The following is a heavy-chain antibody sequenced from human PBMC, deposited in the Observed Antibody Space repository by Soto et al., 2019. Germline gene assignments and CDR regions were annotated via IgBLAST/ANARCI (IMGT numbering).Heavy chain of an antibody. V-gene: IGHV4-31*03. CDR2: IYYSGST. CDR3: AGTIDSSGWPGGGYWFDP. Sequence: QVQLQESGPGLVKPSQTLSLTCTVSGGSISSGGYYWSWIRQHPGKGLEWIGYIYYSGSTYYNPSLNSRVTISVDTSKNQFSLKLSSVTAADTAVYYCAGTIDSSGWPGGGYWFDPWGQGTLVTVSS. J-gene: IGHJ5*02. CDR1: GGSISSGGYY. D-gene: IGHD6-19*01.